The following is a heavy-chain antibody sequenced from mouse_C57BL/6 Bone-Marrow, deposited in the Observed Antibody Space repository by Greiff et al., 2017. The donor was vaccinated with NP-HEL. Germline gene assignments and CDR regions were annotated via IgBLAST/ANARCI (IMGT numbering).Heavy chain of an antibody. Sequence: VQLVESGAELARPGASVKMSCKASGYTFTSYTMHWVKQRPGQGLEWIGYINPSSGYTKYNQKFKDKATLTADKSSSTAYMQLSSLTSEDSAVYYCARRGSSYPDWYFDVWGTGTTVTVSS. CDR3: ARRGSSYPDWYFDV. D-gene: IGHD1-1*01. CDR2: INPSSGYT. V-gene: IGHV1-4*01. J-gene: IGHJ1*03. CDR1: GYTFTSYT.